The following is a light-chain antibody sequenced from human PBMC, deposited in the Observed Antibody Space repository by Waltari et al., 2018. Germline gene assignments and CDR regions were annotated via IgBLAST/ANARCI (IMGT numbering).Light chain of an antibody. Sequence: QSVLTQPPSVSGAPGQRVTISCTGNSSNIGAGYDVHWYQQLPGTAPKLLIYGHSNRPSGVPDRFSGSKSGTSASLAITGLQAEDEADYYCQSYDSSLSGPVVFGGGTKLTVL. V-gene: IGLV1-40*01. J-gene: IGLJ2*01. CDR2: GHS. CDR3: QSYDSSLSGPVV. CDR1: SSNIGAGYD.